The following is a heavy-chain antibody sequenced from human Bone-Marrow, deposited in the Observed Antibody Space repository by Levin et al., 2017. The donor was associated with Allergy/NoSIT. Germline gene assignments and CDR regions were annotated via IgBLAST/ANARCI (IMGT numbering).Heavy chain of an antibody. CDR3: ATCGDDCIDVFGI. CDR2: IYQSGST. V-gene: IGHV4-38-2*01. Sequence: SETLSLTCGVSGYSVSSGYNWGWIRQSPGKGLEWIASIYQSGSTYYNPSLKSRVTISLDTSKNQFSLKLSSVTAADTAVYYCATCGDDCIDVFGIWGQGTLVTVSS. J-gene: IGHJ3*02. D-gene: IGHD2-21*02. CDR1: GYSVSSGYN.